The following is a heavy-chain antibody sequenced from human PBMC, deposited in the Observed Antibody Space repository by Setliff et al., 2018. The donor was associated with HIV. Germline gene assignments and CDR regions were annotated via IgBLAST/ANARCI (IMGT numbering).Heavy chain of an antibody. Sequence: PSETLSLTCTVSGASISSFYWSWIRQPPGKGLDWIGYIYYSGSTNYNPSLKSRVTMSVDTSKNRFSLKLNSVTAADTAVYYCARHQDIVVMALNWFDPWGQGTLVTVSS. CDR2: IYYSGST. CDR1: GASISSFY. CDR3: ARHQDIVVMALNWFDP. J-gene: IGHJ5*02. D-gene: IGHD2-8*01. V-gene: IGHV4-59*08.